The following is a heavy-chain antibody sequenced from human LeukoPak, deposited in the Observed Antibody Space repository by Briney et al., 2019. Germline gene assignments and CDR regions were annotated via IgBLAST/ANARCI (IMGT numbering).Heavy chain of an antibody. V-gene: IGHV3-48*02. D-gene: IGHD3-10*01. CDR1: GFTFSSFS. Sequence: GGSLRLSCAASGFTFSSFSMNWVRQAPGKGLEWVSYISSSSGTINYADSVKGRFTISRDNAKNSLYLQMNSPRDEDTAVYYCARVGPLWFGELFTPLPYYYYYGMDVWGQGTTVTVSS. CDR3: ARVGPLWFGELFTPLPYYYYYGMDV. CDR2: ISSSSGTI. J-gene: IGHJ6*02.